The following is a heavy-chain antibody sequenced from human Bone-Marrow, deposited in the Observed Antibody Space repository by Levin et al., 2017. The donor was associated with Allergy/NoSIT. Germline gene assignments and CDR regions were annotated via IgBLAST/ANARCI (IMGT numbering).Heavy chain of an antibody. D-gene: IGHD4-17*01. J-gene: IGHJ6*02. CDR1: GGSISSYY. V-gene: IGHV4-59*01. Sequence: GSLRLSCSVSGGSISSYYWSWIRQPPGKGLEWIGCISNSGSTNYNPSLKSRVTISLDTSKNQFSLKLYSVTAADTAVYYCARDRTTVTTKDVYYYGMDVWGQGAKVTVSS. CDR2: ISNSGST. CDR3: ARDRTTVTTKDVYYYGMDV.